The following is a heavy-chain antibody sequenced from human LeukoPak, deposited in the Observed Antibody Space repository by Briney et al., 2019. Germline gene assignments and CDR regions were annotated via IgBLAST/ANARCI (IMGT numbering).Heavy chain of an antibody. Sequence: ASVKVSCKGSGYTLTELSMLWVRQAPGKGLEWMGGFDPEDGETIYAQKFQGRVTTTEDTSTDTAYMELSSLRSEDTAVYYCATADVLRFLEWSSPYYMDVWGKGTTVTVSS. J-gene: IGHJ6*03. D-gene: IGHD3-3*01. V-gene: IGHV1-24*01. CDR1: GYTLTELS. CDR3: ATADVLRFLEWSSPYYMDV. CDR2: FDPEDGET.